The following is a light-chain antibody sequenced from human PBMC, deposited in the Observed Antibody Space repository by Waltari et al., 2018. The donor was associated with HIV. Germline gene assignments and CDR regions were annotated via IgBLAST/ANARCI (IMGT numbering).Light chain of an antibody. CDR3: QSFDNSLNGYV. CDR1: SSNIGSNFD. Sequence: QSVLTQPPSVSGAPGQRVTISCTGSSSNIGSNFDVHWYQLPPGSAPKPLIFANSNRPSGVPDRFSASKSATSASLAISGLQPEDEAEYYCQSFDNSLNGYVFGTGTTVIVL. CDR2: ANS. J-gene: IGLJ1*01. V-gene: IGLV1-40*01.